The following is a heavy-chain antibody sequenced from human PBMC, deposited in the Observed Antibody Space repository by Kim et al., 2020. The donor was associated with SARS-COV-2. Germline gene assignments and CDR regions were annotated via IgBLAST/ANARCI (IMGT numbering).Heavy chain of an antibody. CDR3: ARHSTTTTYYYDSSGPRIDY. V-gene: IGHV5-10-1*01. J-gene: IGHJ4*02. D-gene: IGHD3-22*01. CDR2: IDPSDSYT. Sequence: GESLKISCKGSGYSFTSYWISWVRQMPGKGLEWMGRIDPSDSYTNYSPSFQGHVTISADKSISTAYLQWSSLKASDTAMYYCARHSTTTTYYYDSSGPRIDYWGQGTLVTVSS. CDR1: GYSFTSYW.